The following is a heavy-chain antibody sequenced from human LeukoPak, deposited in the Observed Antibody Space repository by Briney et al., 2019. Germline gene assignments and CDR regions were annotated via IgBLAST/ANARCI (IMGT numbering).Heavy chain of an antibody. V-gene: IGHV2-5*02. CDR3: AHSLRYYHDTVGYYYFDF. CDR2: VYWDDDK. CDR1: GFSFSDGVA. Sequence: SGPTLVKPTQTLTLTCTFSGFSFSDGVAVGWIRQPPGKALEWLAIVYWDDDKRYSSSLKTRLTIAKDTSRNQVVLTMTNMDPVDTASYYCAHSLRYYHDTVGYYYFDFWGQGTLVTVSS. D-gene: IGHD3-22*01. J-gene: IGHJ4*02.